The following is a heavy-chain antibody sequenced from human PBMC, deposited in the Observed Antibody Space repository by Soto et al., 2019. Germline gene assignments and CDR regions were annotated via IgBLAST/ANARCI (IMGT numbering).Heavy chain of an antibody. J-gene: IGHJ4*02. V-gene: IGHV3-48*02. Sequence: EGSLRLSCVPSGFTFSDYTQSWVRQAPGKGLVWLSYIYSSGSPIYYADSVKGRFTISRDNDKSILYLQMSSLRDDDTAVYYWARGGALRRTQVDQGGQGSLVTVSS. CDR1: GFTFSDYT. CDR3: ARGGALRRTQVDQ. CDR2: IYSSGSPI. D-gene: IGHD4-17*01.